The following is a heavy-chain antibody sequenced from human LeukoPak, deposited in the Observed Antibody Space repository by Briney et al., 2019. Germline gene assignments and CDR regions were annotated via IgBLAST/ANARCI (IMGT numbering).Heavy chain of an antibody. J-gene: IGHJ4*02. CDR2: INHSGNT. Sequence: SSETLSLTCAVYGGSFSGYYWSWIRHPPGKGLEWIGEINHSGNTNYNPSLKSRVTISVDTSKNQFSLKLSSVTAADTAVYYCARRGDYWGQGTLVTVSS. V-gene: IGHV4-34*01. CDR3: ARRGDY. CDR1: GGSFSGYY.